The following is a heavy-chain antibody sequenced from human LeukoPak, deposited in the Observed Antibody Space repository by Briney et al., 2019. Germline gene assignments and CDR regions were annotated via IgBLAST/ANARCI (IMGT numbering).Heavy chain of an antibody. D-gene: IGHD6-19*01. CDR1: GGSISSYY. CDR2: IYYSGST. J-gene: IGHJ4*02. V-gene: IGHV4-59*08. Sequence: TTSETLSLTCTVSGGSISSYYWSWIRQPPGKRLEWIGYIYYSGSTNYNPSLKSRVTISVDTSKNQFSLKLSSVTAADTAVYYCARHGEYSSGWPYYFDYWGQGTLVTVSS. CDR3: ARHGEYSSGWPYYFDY.